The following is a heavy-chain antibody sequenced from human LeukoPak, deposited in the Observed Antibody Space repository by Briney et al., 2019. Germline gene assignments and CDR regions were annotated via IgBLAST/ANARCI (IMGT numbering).Heavy chain of an antibody. CDR3: ARDYYDSSGSSWFDP. CDR1: GFTFSNYA. D-gene: IGHD3-22*01. V-gene: IGHV3-23*01. Sequence: PGGSLRLSCAASGFTFSNYAMSWVRQAPGKGLEWVSVISGSGGTTYYADSVKGRFTISRDNSKNSLYLQMNSLRAKDTALYYCARDYYDSSGSSWFDPWGQGTLVTVSS. CDR2: ISGSGGTT. J-gene: IGHJ5*02.